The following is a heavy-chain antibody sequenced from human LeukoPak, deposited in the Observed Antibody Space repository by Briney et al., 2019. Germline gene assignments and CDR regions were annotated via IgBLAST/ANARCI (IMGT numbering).Heavy chain of an antibody. V-gene: IGHV1-2*06. Sequence: GASVKVSCKASDYTFNDYYMHWVRQAPGQGLEWMGRIDPDSGATNYAQKFQGRVTMTRDKSINTAYMELRRLRSDDTAVYYCARVLRVGATLPPALDIWGQGTMVTVSS. D-gene: IGHD1-26*01. CDR1: DYTFNDYY. J-gene: IGHJ3*02. CDR3: ARVLRVGATLPPALDI. CDR2: IDPDSGAT.